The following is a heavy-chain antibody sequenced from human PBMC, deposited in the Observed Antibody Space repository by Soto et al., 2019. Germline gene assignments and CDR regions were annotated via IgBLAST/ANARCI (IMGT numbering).Heavy chain of an antibody. CDR1: GFTFSDHY. CDR2: TRNEAKSYTT. V-gene: IGHV3-72*01. J-gene: IGHJ5*02. CDR3: VRGNDCGANRYCFGP. D-gene: IGHD4-17*01. Sequence: EVQLVESGGGLVQPGGSLRLSCAASGFTFSDHYMDWVRQAPGKGLEWVGRTRNEAKSYTTEYAASVKGRFTISRDDSKNSLYLQMNSLKTEHTAVYYCVRGNDCGANRYCFGPWGQGTLVTVSS.